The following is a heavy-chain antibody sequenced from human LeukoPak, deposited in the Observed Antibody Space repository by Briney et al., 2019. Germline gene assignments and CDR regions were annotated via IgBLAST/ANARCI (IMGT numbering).Heavy chain of an antibody. Sequence: GASVKVSCKASGYTFTSYDINWVRQATGQGLEWMGWMNPNSGNTGYAQKFQGRVTMTRNTSTSTAYMELSSLRSEDTAVYYCARGEYQLLGDNWFDPWGQGTLVTVSS. V-gene: IGHV1-8*01. D-gene: IGHD2-2*01. CDR2: MNPNSGNT. CDR3: ARGEYQLLGDNWFDP. J-gene: IGHJ5*02. CDR1: GYTFTSYD.